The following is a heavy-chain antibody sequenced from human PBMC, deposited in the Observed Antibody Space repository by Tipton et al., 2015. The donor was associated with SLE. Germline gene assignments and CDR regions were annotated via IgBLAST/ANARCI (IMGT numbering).Heavy chain of an antibody. D-gene: IGHD1-26*01. CDR3: ARELRIVGAKDWFDP. Sequence: LRLSCTVSGGSISSSSYYWGWIRQPPGKGLEWIGSIYYSGSTYYNPSPKSRVTISVDTSKNQFSLKLSSVTAADTAVYYCARELRIVGAKDWFDPWGQGTLVTVSS. J-gene: IGHJ5*02. CDR1: GGSISSSSYY. V-gene: IGHV4-39*07. CDR2: IYYSGST.